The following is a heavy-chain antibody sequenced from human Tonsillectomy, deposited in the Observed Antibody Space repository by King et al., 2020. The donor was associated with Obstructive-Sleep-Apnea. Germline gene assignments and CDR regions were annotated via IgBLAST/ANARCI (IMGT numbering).Heavy chain of an antibody. V-gene: IGHV4-34*01. J-gene: IGHJ4*02. CDR2: INYSGST. CDR1: GVSFSGNY. D-gene: IGHD5-18*01. CDR3: ATLVTAGY. Sequence: VQLQQWGAGLLKPSETLSLTCAVYGVSFSGNYWSWIRQPPGKGLEWIVEINYSGSTNYNPSLKSRVTMSVDASKNQFSLNLSSVTAADAAMYYCATLVTAGYWGQGTLVSVSS.